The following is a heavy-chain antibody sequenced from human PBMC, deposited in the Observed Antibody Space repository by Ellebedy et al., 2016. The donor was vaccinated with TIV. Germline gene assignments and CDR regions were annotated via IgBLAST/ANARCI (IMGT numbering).Heavy chain of an antibody. Sequence: GGSLRLXXAASGFTFSNYTMHWVRQAPGMGLDWVALISCDGSKKYFAESAKGRFTISRDNSKNTLYLQMNSLRAEDTAVYYCAKDYHRLYSSSWYFNDKYYYYYYYMDVWGKGTTVTVSS. CDR1: GFTFSNYT. CDR2: ISCDGSKK. D-gene: IGHD6-13*01. CDR3: AKDYHRLYSSSWYFNDKYYYYYYYMDV. J-gene: IGHJ6*03. V-gene: IGHV3-30-3*01.